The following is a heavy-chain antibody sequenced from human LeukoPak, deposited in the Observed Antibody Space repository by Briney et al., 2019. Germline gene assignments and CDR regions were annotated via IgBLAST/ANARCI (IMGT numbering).Heavy chain of an antibody. Sequence: DSVKVSCKASGYTFTSYYMHWVRQAPGQGLEWMGIINPSGGSTSYARKFQGRVTMTRDMSTSTVYMELSSLRSEDTAVYYCARVATVAGLVYMDVWGKGTTVTVSS. D-gene: IGHD6-19*01. J-gene: IGHJ6*03. V-gene: IGHV1-46*01. CDR1: GYTFTSYY. CDR3: ARVATVAGLVYMDV. CDR2: INPSGGST.